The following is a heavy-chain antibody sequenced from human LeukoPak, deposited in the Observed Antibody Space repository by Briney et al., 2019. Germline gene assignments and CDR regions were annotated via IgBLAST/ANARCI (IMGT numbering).Heavy chain of an antibody. J-gene: IGHJ4*02. D-gene: IGHD7-27*01. CDR3: ARDLASTANWEFDY. CDR1: GSTFTEYF. CDR2: INLKSGYT. Sequence: ASVKVSCKAAGSTFTEYFMQWVRQAPGQGLEWMGRINLKSGYTEDSQDFQGRFTMTRDTSINTAYMELSSLRSDDTAIYYCARDLASTANWEFDYWGQGTPVTVSP. V-gene: IGHV1-2*06.